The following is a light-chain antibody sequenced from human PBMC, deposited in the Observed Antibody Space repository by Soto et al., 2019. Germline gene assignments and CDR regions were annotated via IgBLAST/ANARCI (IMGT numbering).Light chain of an antibody. CDR3: QQYASRLS. CDR1: QDVNNW. J-gene: IGKJ1*01. Sequence: DRQMTQSPSTLSASVGDRVTITCRASQDVNNWLAWYQQKPGKAPKLLIYEASSLVPGVPSRFSGSGSGTEFTLTISSLQPDDFATYYCQQYASRLSFGQGTKVEVQ. CDR2: EAS. V-gene: IGKV1-5*03.